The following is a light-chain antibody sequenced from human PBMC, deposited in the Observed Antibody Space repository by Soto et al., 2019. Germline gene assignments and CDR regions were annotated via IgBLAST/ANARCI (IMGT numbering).Light chain of an antibody. CDR2: KAS. J-gene: IGKJ2*01. Sequence: DIQMTQSPSTLSASVGDRVTITCRASQSISSWWAWYQQKPGKAPKILIYKASSLESGVPSWFSGSGSGTEFSLTISRLQPDDFATYYCQQYNSWYSFGQGTKLEIK. CDR1: QSISSW. CDR3: QQYNSWYS. V-gene: IGKV1-5*03.